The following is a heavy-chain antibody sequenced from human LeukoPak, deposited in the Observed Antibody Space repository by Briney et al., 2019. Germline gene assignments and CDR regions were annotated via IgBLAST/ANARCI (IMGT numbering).Heavy chain of an antibody. CDR2: INPSGGST. CDR1: GYTFTSYY. Sequence: ASVKVSCKASGYTFTSYYMHWVRQAPGQGLEWMGIINPSGGSTSYAQKFQGRVTMTRDTSTSTVYMELSSLRSEDTAVYYCAMSDTYYDILTGYSMEINDYWGQGTLVTVSS. J-gene: IGHJ4*02. D-gene: IGHD3-9*01. CDR3: AMSDTYYDILTGYSMEINDY. V-gene: IGHV1-46*01.